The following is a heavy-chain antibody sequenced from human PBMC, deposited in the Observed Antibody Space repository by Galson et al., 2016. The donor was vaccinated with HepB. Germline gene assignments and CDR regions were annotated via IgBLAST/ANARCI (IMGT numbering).Heavy chain of an antibody. J-gene: IGHJ6*02. CDR3: ARDLWVGEFPYAIDV. Sequence: SLRLSCAASAFTLSSYGMYWVRQAPGKGLEWVAVIYYDGNKKYYADSVKGRFTISRDNSRNTLFLQMNSLRAEDTAVYFCARDLWVGEFPYAIDVWGQGTTVTVSS. D-gene: IGHD3-10*01. V-gene: IGHV3-33*01. CDR1: AFTLSSYG. CDR2: IYYDGNKK.